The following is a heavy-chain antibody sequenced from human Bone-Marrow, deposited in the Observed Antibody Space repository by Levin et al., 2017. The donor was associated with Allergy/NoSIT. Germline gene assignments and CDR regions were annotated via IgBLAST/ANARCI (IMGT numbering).Heavy chain of an antibody. Sequence: AGGSLRLSCAASGFTFSSYWMSWVRHAPGKGLEWLANIKQDGSEKYYVDSVKGRFTISRDNAKKSLYLQMNSLRAEDTAVYYCARDGAPQQPGPKYFQHWGQGSLVIVSS. CDR2: IKQDGSEK. J-gene: IGHJ1*01. D-gene: IGHD6-13*01. CDR1: GFTFSSYW. CDR3: ARDGAPQQPGPKYFQH. V-gene: IGHV3-7*01.